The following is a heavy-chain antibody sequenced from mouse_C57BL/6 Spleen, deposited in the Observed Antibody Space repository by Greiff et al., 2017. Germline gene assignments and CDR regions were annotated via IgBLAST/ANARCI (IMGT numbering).Heavy chain of an antibody. D-gene: IGHD2-5*01. J-gene: IGHJ4*01. CDR2: IDPSASYT. V-gene: IGHV1-69*01. CDR3: AGGAYYSNYGGAMDY. Sequence: QVQLQQPGAELVMPGASVKLSCKASGYTFTSYWMHWVKQRPGQGLEWIGEIDPSASYTNYNQKFKGKSTLTVDKSSSTAYMQLSSLTSEDSAVYYCAGGAYYSNYGGAMDYWGQGTSVTVSS. CDR1: GYTFTSYW.